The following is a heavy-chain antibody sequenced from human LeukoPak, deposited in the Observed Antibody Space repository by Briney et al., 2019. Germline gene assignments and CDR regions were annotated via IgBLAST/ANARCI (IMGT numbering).Heavy chain of an antibody. J-gene: IGHJ3*02. V-gene: IGHV4-38-2*02. CDR2: IYHSGST. D-gene: IGHD3-22*01. Sequence: SETLSLTCTVSGYSISSGYYWGWIRQPPGKGLEWLGSIYHSGSTYYNPSLKSRVTISVDTSKNQFSLKLSSVTAADTAVYYCARDPYYYDSGGSQRGDAFDIWGQRTMVTVSS. CDR1: GYSISSGYY. CDR3: ARDPYYYDSGGSQRGDAFDI.